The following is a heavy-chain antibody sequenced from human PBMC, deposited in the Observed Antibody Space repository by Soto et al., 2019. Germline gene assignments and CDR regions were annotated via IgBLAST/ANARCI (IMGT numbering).Heavy chain of an antibody. CDR1: GYTFTGYY. CDR3: ARDRAVNWNRNFDY. J-gene: IGHJ4*02. V-gene: IGHV1-2*04. CDR2: INPNSGGT. Sequence: ASVKLSCKASGYTFTGYYRHWVRQAPGQGLEWMGWINPNSGGTNYAQKFQGWVTMTRDTSISTAYMELSRLRSDDTAVYYCARDRAVNWNRNFDYWGQGTLVTVSS. D-gene: IGHD1-1*01.